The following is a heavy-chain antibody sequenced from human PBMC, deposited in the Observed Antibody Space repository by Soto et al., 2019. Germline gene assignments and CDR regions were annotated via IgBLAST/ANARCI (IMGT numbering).Heavy chain of an antibody. V-gene: IGHV1-46*03. J-gene: IGHJ4*02. CDR1: GYTFTTYY. CDR3: ARGAIYCSGGTCYRKGVYFDY. CDR2: INPSGDST. Sequence: QVQLVQSGAEVKKPGASVKVSCRASGYTFTTYYMHWVRQAPGQGLEWMGIINPSGDSTSFAQKFQGRVTMTRDTSTSTVYMELSSLRSEDTAVYYCARGAIYCSGGTCYRKGVYFDYWGQGTLVTVS. D-gene: IGHD2-15*01.